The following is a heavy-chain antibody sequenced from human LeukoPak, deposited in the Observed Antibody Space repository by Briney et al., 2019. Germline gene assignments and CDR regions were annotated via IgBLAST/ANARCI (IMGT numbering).Heavy chain of an antibody. J-gene: IGHJ4*02. Sequence: GGFLRLSCAASGFTFSSYGMHWVRQAPGKGLEWVAFIRYDGSNKYYADSVKGRFTISRDNSKNTLYLQMNSLRAEDTAVYYCARENSGSLDYWGQGTLVTVSS. CDR1: GFTFSSYG. CDR2: IRYDGSNK. D-gene: IGHD1-26*01. CDR3: ARENSGSLDY. V-gene: IGHV3-30*02.